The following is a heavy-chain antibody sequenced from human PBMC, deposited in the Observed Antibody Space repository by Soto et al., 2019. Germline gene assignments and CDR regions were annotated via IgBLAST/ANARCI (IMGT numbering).Heavy chain of an antibody. Sequence: GESLKISCKGSGYSFTTYWIAWVRQMPGKGLEWMGIIYPGDSDTRYSPSFQGQVTISADKSISTAYLQRSSLKASDTAMYYCARVTSIVGAVTLIDYWGQGTLVTVSS. J-gene: IGHJ4*02. CDR3: ARVTSIVGAVTLIDY. D-gene: IGHD1-26*01. CDR2: IYPGDSDT. CDR1: GYSFTTYW. V-gene: IGHV5-51*01.